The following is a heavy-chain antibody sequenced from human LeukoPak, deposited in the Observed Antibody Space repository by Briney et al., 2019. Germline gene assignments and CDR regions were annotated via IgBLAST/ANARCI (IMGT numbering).Heavy chain of an antibody. CDR3: AIRTPNPSEY. V-gene: IGHV4-4*02. CDR2: IYPSGST. CDR1: GASISSSNW. D-gene: IGHD1-14*01. Sequence: SETLSLTCAVSGASISSSNWWTWIRQLPGQGLEWVGDIYPSGSTSYNPSLNSRVTISIDKSKNQFSLNLNSVTAADTAVYYCAIRTPNPSEYWGQGTLVTVSS. J-gene: IGHJ4*02.